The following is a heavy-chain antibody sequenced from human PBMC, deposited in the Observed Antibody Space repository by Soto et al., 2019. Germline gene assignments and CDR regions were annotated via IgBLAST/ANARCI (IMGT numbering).Heavy chain of an antibody. D-gene: IGHD5-18*01. V-gene: IGHV3-74*01. CDR3: VREDIALAHFGMDV. CDR2: IKTDGSII. Sequence: GSLKISCAASGFTFSSYWMHWVRQAPGTGLAWVSRIKTDGSIIDYADSVKGRFTLSRDNAKNMLYLQMNSLRAEDTAVYYCVREDIALAHFGMDVWGQGTTVTVSS. J-gene: IGHJ6*02. CDR1: GFTFSSYW.